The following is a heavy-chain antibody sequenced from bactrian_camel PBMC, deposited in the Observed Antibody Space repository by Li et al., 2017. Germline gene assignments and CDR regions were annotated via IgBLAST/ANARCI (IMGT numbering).Heavy chain of an antibody. CDR2: IDSDGTT. J-gene: IGHJ4*01. Sequence: VQLVESGGGSVQVGGSLRLSCVFSEWKYKHSDMYCMGWFRQAPGKEREGVAAIDSDGTTAYADSVKGRFTVSVDNAKKTLYLQMNNLKTEDTAVYFCGADCAGIVIVTTAINPLYTYEGQGTQVTVS. D-gene: IGHD2*01. V-gene: IGHV3S53*01. CDR1: EWKYKHSDMYC.